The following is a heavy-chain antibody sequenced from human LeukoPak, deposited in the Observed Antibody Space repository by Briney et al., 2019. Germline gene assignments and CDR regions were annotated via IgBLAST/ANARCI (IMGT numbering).Heavy chain of an antibody. J-gene: IGHJ5*02. CDR3: ARHGNIVAVVAAMGFGP. CDR2: IYYSGNT. Sequence: PSETLSLTCTVSGGSINSNGWFWGWIRQPPGKGLEWIGTIYYSGNTYYNPSLESRVTISVDTSKNQFSLRLSSVTAADTAFYYCARHGNIVAVVAAMGFGPWGPGTLVTVSS. D-gene: IGHD2-15*01. CDR1: GGSINSNGWF. V-gene: IGHV4-39*01.